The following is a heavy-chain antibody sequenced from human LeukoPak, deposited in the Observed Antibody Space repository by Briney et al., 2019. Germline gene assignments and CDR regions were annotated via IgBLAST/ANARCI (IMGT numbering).Heavy chain of an antibody. CDR2: TSSSSSTI. V-gene: IGHV3-48*01. D-gene: IGHD5-18*01. J-gene: IGHJ4*02. Sequence: GGSLRLSCAASGFTFSDYNMNWVRRPPGKGLEWVSYTSSSSSTIYYADSVKGRFTISRDNAKNSLFLQMNSLRAEDTAVYYCARAYSGYTYGYHYWGQGTLVTVSS. CDR3: ARAYSGYTYGYHY. CDR1: GFTFSDYN.